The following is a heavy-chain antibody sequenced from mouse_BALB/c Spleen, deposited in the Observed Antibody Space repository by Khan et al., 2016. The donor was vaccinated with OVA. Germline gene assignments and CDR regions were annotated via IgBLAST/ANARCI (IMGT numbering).Heavy chain of an antibody. CDR2: IFPGDGTT. Sequence: QVQLKESGAELVKPGASVKLSCKASGYTFTGYDINWVRQRPEQGLEWIGRIFPGDGTTKYNEKFKGKATLTTDKSSSTAYMQLSRLTSEDSAFYFCARGSTMMSWFAYWGQGTLVTVSA. J-gene: IGHJ3*01. V-gene: IGHV1S56*01. D-gene: IGHD2-4*01. CDR3: ARGSTMMSWFAY. CDR1: GYTFTGYD.